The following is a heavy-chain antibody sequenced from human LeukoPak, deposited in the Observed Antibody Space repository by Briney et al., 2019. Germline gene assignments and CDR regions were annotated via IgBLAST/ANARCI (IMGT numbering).Heavy chain of an antibody. J-gene: IGHJ4*02. V-gene: IGHV3-23*01. CDR2: ITGSGGRT. CDR3: AAGHSG. D-gene: IGHD6-19*01. CDR1: GSTFSVYG. Sequence: GGSLRLSCAVSGSTFSVYGMSWVRQAPGKGLEWVSAITGSGGRTYYADSEKGRFTISRDNSKNTLYLQMNSLRAEDTAVYYCAAGHSGWGQGTLVTVSS.